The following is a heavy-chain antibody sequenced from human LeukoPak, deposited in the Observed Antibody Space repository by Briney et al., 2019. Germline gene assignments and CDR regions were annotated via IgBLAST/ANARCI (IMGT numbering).Heavy chain of an antibody. D-gene: IGHD6-13*01. CDR3: ARGIAAAGRGWFDP. CDR2: INHSGST. Sequence: PSETLSLTCTVSGGSISSYYWSWIRQPAGKGLEWIGEINHSGSTNYNPSLKSRVSISVDTSKNQFSLKLSSVTAADTAVYYCARGIAAAGRGWFDPWGQGTLVTVSS. V-gene: IGHV4-34*01. J-gene: IGHJ5*02. CDR1: GGSISSYY.